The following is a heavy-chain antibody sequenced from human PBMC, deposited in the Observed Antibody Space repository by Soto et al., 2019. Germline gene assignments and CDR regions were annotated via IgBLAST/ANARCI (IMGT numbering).Heavy chain of an antibody. D-gene: IGHD3-22*01. CDR1: GGTFSSYA. Sequence: ASVKVSCKASGGTFSSYAISWVRQAPGQGLEWMGGIIPIFGTANYAQKFQGRVTITADESTSTAYMELSSLRSEDTAVYYCAREWGYYDDSSGYYLLGAFDIWGQGTMVTVSS. V-gene: IGHV1-69*13. CDR3: AREWGYYDDSSGYYLLGAFDI. J-gene: IGHJ3*02. CDR2: IIPIFGTA.